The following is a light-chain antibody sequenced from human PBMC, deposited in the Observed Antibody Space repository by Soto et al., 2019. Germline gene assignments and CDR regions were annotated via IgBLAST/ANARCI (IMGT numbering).Light chain of an antibody. CDR3: QQRQYWPPIT. CDR1: LNVNSY. Sequence: EILMTQSPATLSVSPGDRATLSCRASLNVNSYLAWYQQKPGQAPRLFIYDASNRAAGIPARFSGSGSGTDFTLTISSLEPEDFAIYYCQQRQYWPPITFGQGTRLEIK. J-gene: IGKJ5*01. V-gene: IGKV3-11*01. CDR2: DAS.